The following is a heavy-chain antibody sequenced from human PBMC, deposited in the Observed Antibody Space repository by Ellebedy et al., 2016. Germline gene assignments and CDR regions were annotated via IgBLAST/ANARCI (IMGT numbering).Heavy chain of an antibody. CDR1: GFSFNTFF. Sequence: GGSLRLXCSASGFSFNTFFMSWVRQAPGKGLQWVSTISGAGDNTRFADSVKGRFTVSRDNSKNTLYLQMNNLRVDDTALYYCRQGHYFDQWGQGALVTVSS. J-gene: IGHJ4*02. CDR2: ISGAGDNT. CDR3: RQGHYFDQ. V-gene: IGHV3-23*01.